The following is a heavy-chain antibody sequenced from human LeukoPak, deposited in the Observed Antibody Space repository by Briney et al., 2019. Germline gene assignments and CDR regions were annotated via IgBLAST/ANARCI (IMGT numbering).Heavy chain of an antibody. CDR3: ARVFYPGSSGYSGDY. J-gene: IGHJ4*02. CDR2: ISSSSSTI. Sequence: GGSLRLSCAASGFTFSSHSMNWVRQAPGKGLEWVSYISSSSSTIYYADSVKGRFTISGDNSKNTLYLQMNSLRAEDTAVYYCARVFYPGSSGYSGDYWGQGTLVTVSS. D-gene: IGHD3-22*01. V-gene: IGHV3-48*01. CDR1: GFTFSSHS.